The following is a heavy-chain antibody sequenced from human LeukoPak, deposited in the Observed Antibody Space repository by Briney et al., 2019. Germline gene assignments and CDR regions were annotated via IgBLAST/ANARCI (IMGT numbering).Heavy chain of an antibody. J-gene: IGHJ6*02. CDR1: GYTFTSYD. CDR3: GLSASGSGYLMDYYYYGMDV. D-gene: IGHD3-22*01. CDR2: MNPNSGST. Sequence: ASVKVSCKASGYTFTSYDINWVRQATGQGLEWMGWMNPNSGSTGYAQKFQGRVTMTRNTSISTAYMELSSLRSEDTAVYARGLSASGSGYLMDYYYYGMDVWGQGTTVTVSS. V-gene: IGHV1-8*01.